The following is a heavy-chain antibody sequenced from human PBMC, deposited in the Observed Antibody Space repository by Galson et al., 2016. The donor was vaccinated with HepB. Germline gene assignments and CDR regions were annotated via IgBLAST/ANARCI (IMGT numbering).Heavy chain of an antibody. V-gene: IGHV4-39*03. J-gene: IGHJ4*02. CDR3: STADY. CDR1: GGSISTLKYY. D-gene: IGHD2/OR15-2a*01. Sequence: ETLSLTCTVSGGSISTLKYYWGWIRQPPGKGLEWIGSVYTGGSTYYNPSLESRVTISVDTSTNQFSLRLSSVTAADTAFYYCSTADYWGPGSLVTVSS. CDR2: VYTGGST.